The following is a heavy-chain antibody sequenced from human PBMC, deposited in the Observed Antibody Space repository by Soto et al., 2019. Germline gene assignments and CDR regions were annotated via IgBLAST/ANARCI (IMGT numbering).Heavy chain of an antibody. CDR2: IYHIVTT. J-gene: IGHJ4*02. D-gene: IGHD3-22*01. CDR1: GDSISSDGYY. Sequence: QLQLEESGPGLVKPSQTLSLTCAVSGDSISSDGYYWSWILHHPGKGLEWIGHIYHIVTTYYNPALKSRVSISIDTSKNQFSLNVTSVTSADTAVYYCARVTTEFDYWGLGTLVTVSS. V-gene: IGHV4-31*11. CDR3: ARVTTEFDY.